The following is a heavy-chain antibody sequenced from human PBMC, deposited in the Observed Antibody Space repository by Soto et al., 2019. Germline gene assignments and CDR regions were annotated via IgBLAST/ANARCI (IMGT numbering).Heavy chain of an antibody. D-gene: IGHD3-3*01. V-gene: IGHV1-69*01. Sequence: QEQLVQSGAEVKKPGSSVKVSCKASGGLFSSYPISWVRQVPGQGLEWMGGIIPVFQTAYYTQRFQGRVTISADETTNTAYMELSSLRCEDTAIEYCAGGGCCYTWFNEFWGQGTLVTVSS. J-gene: IGHJ4*02. CDR2: IIPVFQTA. CDR1: GGLFSSYP. CDR3: AGGGCCYTWFNEF.